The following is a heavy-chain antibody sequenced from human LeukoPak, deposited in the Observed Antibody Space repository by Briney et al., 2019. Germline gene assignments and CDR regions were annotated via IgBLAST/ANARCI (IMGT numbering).Heavy chain of an antibody. CDR1: GGTFSSYA. CDR2: ISAYNGNT. V-gene: IGHV1-18*01. J-gene: IGHJ4*02. CDR3: ARGYYDSSGSIRGDY. Sequence: ASVKVSCKASGGTFSSYAISWVRQAPGQGLGWMGWISAYNGNTNYAQKLQGRVTMTTDTSTSTAYMELRSLRSDDTAVYYCARGYYDSSGSIRGDYWGQGTLVTVSS. D-gene: IGHD3-22*01.